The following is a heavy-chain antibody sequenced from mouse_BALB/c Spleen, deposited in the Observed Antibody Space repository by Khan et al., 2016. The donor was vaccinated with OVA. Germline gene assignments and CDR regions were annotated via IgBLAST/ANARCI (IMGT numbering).Heavy chain of an antibody. Sequence: QGQLQQSGAELVKPGASVKLSCKASGYTFNSYYMYWVKQRPGQGLEWIGEINPSNGGTNFNEKSKSKATLTVDKSSSTAYMQLSSLTSEDSAVYYCTRGGYGGFAYWGQGTLVTVSA. CDR1: GYTFNSYY. CDR2: INPSNGGT. J-gene: IGHJ3*01. CDR3: TRGGYGGFAY. D-gene: IGHD1-2*01. V-gene: IGHV1S81*02.